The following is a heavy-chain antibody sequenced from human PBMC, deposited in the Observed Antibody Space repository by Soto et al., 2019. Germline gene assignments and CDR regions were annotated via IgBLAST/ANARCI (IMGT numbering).Heavy chain of an antibody. CDR2: IFSNDEK. Sequence: SGPTLVNPTETLTLTCTVSGFSLSNARMGVSWIRQPPGKALEWLAHIFSNDEKSYSTSLKSRLTISKDPSKSQVVLTMTNMDPVDTATYYRARILLRFGESHNWFDPWGQGTLVTVSS. CDR3: ARILLRFGESHNWFDP. D-gene: IGHD3-10*01. V-gene: IGHV2-26*01. J-gene: IGHJ5*02. CDR1: GFSLSNARMG.